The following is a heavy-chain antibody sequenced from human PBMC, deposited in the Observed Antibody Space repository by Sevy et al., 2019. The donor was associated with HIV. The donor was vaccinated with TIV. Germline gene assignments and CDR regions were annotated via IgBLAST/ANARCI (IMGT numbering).Heavy chain of an antibody. CDR3: AKAINYETRTGKFDY. J-gene: IGHJ4*02. V-gene: IGHV3-33*06. D-gene: IGHD4-4*01. CDR2: IWFDGSNT. Sequence: GGSLRLSCAASGFTFSTYGMHWVRQAPGKGLEWVAVIWFDGSNTYYADSVKGRFTISRDIAKNTLHLQMNSLRAEDTAVYYCAKAINYETRTGKFDYWGQGTLVTVSS. CDR1: GFTFSTYG.